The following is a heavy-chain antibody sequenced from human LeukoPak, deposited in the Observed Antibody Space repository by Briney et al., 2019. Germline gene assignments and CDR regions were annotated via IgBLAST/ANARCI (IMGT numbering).Heavy chain of an antibody. Sequence: GASVKVSCKASGYTFTGYYMHWVRQAPGQGLEWMGWINPNSGGTNYAQKFQGRVTMTRDTSISTAYMELSRLRSDDTAVYYCATQYCSSTSCSGAFDIWGQGTMVTVSS. CDR1: GYTFTGYY. V-gene: IGHV1-2*02. CDR3: ATQYCSSTSCSGAFDI. CDR2: INPNSGGT. D-gene: IGHD2-2*01. J-gene: IGHJ3*02.